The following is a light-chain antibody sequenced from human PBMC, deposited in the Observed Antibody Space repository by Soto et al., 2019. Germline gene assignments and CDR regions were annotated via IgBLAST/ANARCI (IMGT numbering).Light chain of an antibody. CDR3: QQYSTYWT. CDR1: QGISSW. CDR2: AAS. Sequence: DIQMTQSPSSVSASVGDRVTITCRASQGISSWLAWYQQKQGKAPKLLIDAASSLESGVPSRFSGSGSGTEFTLTISSLQPDDFATYYCQQYSTYWTFGQGTKVDIK. J-gene: IGKJ1*01. V-gene: IGKV1D-16*01.